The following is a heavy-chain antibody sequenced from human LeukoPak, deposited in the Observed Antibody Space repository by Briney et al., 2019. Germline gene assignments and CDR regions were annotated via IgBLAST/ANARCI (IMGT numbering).Heavy chain of an antibody. CDR2: ISYSGST. CDR1: GGSISSYY. Sequence: SETLSLTCTVSGGSISSYYWTWIRRPPGKGLEWIGYISYSGSTNYNPSLKSRVTISVDTSKNQFSLNLTSVTAAGTAVYYCARGYSRSWYQAVVYIWLDPWGQGTLVTVSS. CDR3: ARGYSRSWYQAVVYIWLDP. V-gene: IGHV4-59*01. D-gene: IGHD6-13*01. J-gene: IGHJ5*02.